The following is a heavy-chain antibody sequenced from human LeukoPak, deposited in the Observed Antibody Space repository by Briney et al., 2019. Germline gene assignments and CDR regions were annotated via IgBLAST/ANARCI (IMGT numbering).Heavy chain of an antibody. CDR1: GYTFTSYD. D-gene: IGHD1-7*01. J-gene: IGHJ5*02. Sequence: GASVKVSCKASGYTFTSYDINWVRQATGQGLEWMGWMNPNSGNTGYAQKFQGRVTMTRNTSISTAYMELSSLRSEDTAVYYCARESTVWLSYNWNYHNWFDPWGQGTLVTVSS. CDR3: ARESTVWLSYNWNYHNWFDP. CDR2: MNPNSGNT. V-gene: IGHV1-8*01.